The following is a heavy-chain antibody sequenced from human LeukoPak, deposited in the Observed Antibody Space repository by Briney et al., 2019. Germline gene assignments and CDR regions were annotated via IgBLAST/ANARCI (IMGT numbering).Heavy chain of an antibody. CDR1: GFTFSSYW. CDR2: INSDGSST. Sequence: GGSLRLSCAASGFTFSSYWMHWVRQAPGKGLVWVSRINSDGSSTSYADSVKGRFTISRDNAKNTLYLQMNSLRAEDTAVYYCARIRDRDGYNWRIDYWGQGTLVTVSS. V-gene: IGHV3-74*01. CDR3: ARIRDRDGYNWRIDY. J-gene: IGHJ4*02. D-gene: IGHD5-24*01.